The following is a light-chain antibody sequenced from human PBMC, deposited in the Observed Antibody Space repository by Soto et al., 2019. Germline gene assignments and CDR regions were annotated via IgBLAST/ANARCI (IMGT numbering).Light chain of an antibody. CDR1: QIIATW. Sequence: DIQMTQSPSSLSASVGVRITNTCRPSQIIATWLAWYQQKPGKAPKLLILKAASLENGVPSRFSGSGSGTEFTLTISSLLPDDFAAYYCQQYETYSPWTFGQGTKVDIK. J-gene: IGKJ1*01. CDR3: QQYETYSPWT. V-gene: IGKV1-5*03. CDR2: KAA.